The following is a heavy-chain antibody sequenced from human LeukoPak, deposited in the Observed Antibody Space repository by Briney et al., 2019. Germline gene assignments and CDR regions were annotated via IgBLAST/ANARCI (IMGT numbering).Heavy chain of an antibody. D-gene: IGHD2-8*01. CDR3: AKEGNGPTRYYFDY. CDR2: IKQDGSEK. CDR1: GFTFSSYW. J-gene: IGHJ4*02. Sequence: GGSLRLSCAASGFTFSSYWMSWVRQAPGRGLEWVANIKQDGSEKYYVDSVKGRFTISRDNAKNSLYLQMNSLRAEDTAVYYCAKEGNGPTRYYFDYWGQGTLVTVSS. V-gene: IGHV3-7*03.